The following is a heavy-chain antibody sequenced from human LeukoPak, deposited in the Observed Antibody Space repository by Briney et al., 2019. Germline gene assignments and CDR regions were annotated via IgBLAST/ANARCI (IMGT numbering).Heavy chain of an antibody. CDR1: GYTFTGYY. CDR2: INPNSGGA. D-gene: IGHD3-16*01. Sequence: GASVKVSCKASGYTFTGYYMHWVRQAPGQGLEWMGRINPNSGGANYAQEFQGRVTMTRDTSISTAYMELSRLRSDDTAVYYCARDRLGGSYVMDYWGQGTLVTVSS. CDR3: ARDRLGGSYVMDY. V-gene: IGHV1-2*06. J-gene: IGHJ4*02.